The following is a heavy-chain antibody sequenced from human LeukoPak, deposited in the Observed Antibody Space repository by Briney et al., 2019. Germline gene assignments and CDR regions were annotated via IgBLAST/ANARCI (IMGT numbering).Heavy chain of an antibody. D-gene: IGHD1-26*01. CDR3: ARISAY. CDR2: INHSGST. J-gene: IGHJ4*02. CDR1: GGSFSGYY. Sequence: SETLSLTCAVYGGSFSGYYWSWIRQPPGKGLEWIGEINHSGSTYYNSSLKSRVSISVDTSKNQFSLKLSSVTSADTAVYYCARISAYWGQGTLVTVSS. V-gene: IGHV4-34*01.